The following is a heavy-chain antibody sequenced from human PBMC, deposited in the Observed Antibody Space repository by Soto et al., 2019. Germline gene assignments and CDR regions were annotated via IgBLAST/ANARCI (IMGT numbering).Heavy chain of an antibody. CDR2: IHYSGTS. CDR1: GGSFSGYY. CDR3: ARHWIAGSSIP. V-gene: IGHV4-34*01. Sequence: LSLTCAVYGGSFSGYYWSWIRQPPGKGLEWIGSIHYSGTSYYNPSLKSRVTIFVDTSRNQLSLKLSSVTAADTAVYYCARHWIAGSSIPWGQGTLVTVSS. D-gene: IGHD2-21*01. J-gene: IGHJ5*02.